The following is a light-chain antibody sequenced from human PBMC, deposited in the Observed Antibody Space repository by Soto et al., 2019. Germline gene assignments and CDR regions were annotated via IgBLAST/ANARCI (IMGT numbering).Light chain of an antibody. V-gene: IGKV1-5*01. CDR2: DAS. Sequence: DIQMTQYPSTLSASVEDRVTITCRASQSISSWLAWYQQKPGKAPKLLIYDASSLESGVPSRFSGSGSGTEFTLTISSLQPVDFATYYCQQYNSYWATLGGGTKVDIK. CDR1: QSISSW. J-gene: IGKJ4*01. CDR3: QQYNSYWAT.